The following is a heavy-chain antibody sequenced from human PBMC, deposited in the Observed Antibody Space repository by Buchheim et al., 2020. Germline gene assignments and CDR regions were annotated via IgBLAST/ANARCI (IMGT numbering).Heavy chain of an antibody. D-gene: IGHD3-22*01. CDR1: GGSISSGDYY. CDR3: ARDGSGYGLGDY. Sequence: QVQLQESGPGLVKPSQTLSLTCSVSGGSISSGDYYWSWIRQPPGKGLEWIGYIYYSGSTYYNPSLKSRGTISLTPSQNQFSLYLSSVTAADTAVYYCARDGSGYGLGDYWGQG. V-gene: IGHV4-30-4*01. CDR2: IYYSGST. J-gene: IGHJ4*02.